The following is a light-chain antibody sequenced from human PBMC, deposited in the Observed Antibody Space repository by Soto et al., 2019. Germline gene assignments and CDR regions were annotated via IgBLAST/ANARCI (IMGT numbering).Light chain of an antibody. V-gene: IGLV2-8*01. CDR1: SIDVGGYNY. J-gene: IGLJ1*01. Sequence: QSALTQPPSASGSPGQSVAISCTGTSIDVGGYNYVSWYQQHPGKAPKLMIYEVNKRPSGVPDRFSGSKSGNTASLTVSGLQAEDEDDYYCSSYAGSSNVFGTGTKVTVL. CDR3: SSYAGSSNV. CDR2: EVN.